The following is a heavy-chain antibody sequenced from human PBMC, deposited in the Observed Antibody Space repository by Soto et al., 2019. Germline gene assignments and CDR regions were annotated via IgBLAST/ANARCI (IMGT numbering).Heavy chain of an antibody. Sequence: SVKVSCKASEDTIRNYAISWVRQAPGQVLEWMGGIIPIFGTANYAQRFQGRVTITADTSANTVYLELSSLRSEDTAVYYCASTKYDSSAYYYWYLGLWGRGTLVTSPQ. J-gene: IGHJ2*01. CDR1: EDTIRNYA. CDR2: IIPIFGTA. D-gene: IGHD3-22*01. V-gene: IGHV1-69*06. CDR3: ASTKYDSSAYYYWYLGL.